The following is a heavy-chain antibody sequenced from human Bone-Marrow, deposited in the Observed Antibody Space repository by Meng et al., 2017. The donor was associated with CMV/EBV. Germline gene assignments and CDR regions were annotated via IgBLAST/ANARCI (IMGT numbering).Heavy chain of an antibody. D-gene: IGHD5-24*01. Sequence: ASVKVSCKASGFRFDNYAISWVRQAPGQGLEWMGWITTYNGDTEYAQSLQGRVTMTADTSTSTAYVEVRNLRSDDTAVYYCARDENNHGMDVWGQGTTVTVSS. V-gene: IGHV1-18*01. CDR3: ARDENNHGMDV. CDR1: GFRFDNYA. J-gene: IGHJ6*02. CDR2: ITTYNGDT.